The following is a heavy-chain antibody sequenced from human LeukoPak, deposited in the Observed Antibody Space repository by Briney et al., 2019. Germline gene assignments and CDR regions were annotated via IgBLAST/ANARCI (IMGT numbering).Heavy chain of an antibody. V-gene: IGHV3-11*04. CDR3: ARDPWGARSSLDY. D-gene: IGHD1-26*01. CDR1: GFTFSDYY. Sequence: PGGSLRLSCAASGFTFSDYYMSWIRQAPGKGLEWVSYISSSGSSIYYADSVKGRFTISRDNAKKPLYLQMNNLRTEDTAMYYCARDPWGARSSLDYWGQGTLVTVSS. CDR2: ISSSGSSI. J-gene: IGHJ4*02.